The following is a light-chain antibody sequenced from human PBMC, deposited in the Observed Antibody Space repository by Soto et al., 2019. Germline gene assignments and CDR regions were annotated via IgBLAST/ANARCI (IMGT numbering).Light chain of an antibody. CDR3: SSYTSSIL. J-gene: IGLJ2*01. CDR2: DVS. V-gene: IGLV2-14*01. Sequence: QSALTQPASVSGSPGQSITISCTGTSSDVGGYNYVPWYQQHPGKAPKLMIYDVSNRPSGVSNRFSGSKSGNTASLTISGLQAEDEADYYCSSYTSSILFGGGTKLTVL. CDR1: SSDVGGYNY.